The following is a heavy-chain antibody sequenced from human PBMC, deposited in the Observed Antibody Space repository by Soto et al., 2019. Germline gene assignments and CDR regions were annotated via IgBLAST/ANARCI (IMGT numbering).Heavy chain of an antibody. Sequence: LRLSCGASGFNFGAFGMNWVRQAPGKGLEWVSSITLSSSYIYYADSVKGRFTVSRDNAKNSLYLDMKSLTVDDTAVYYCARDMKSVRFWGTNGFDPWGQGTLVTVSS. CDR1: GFNFGAFG. J-gene: IGHJ5*02. D-gene: IGHD3-16*01. CDR3: ARDMKSVRFWGTNGFDP. V-gene: IGHV3-21*01. CDR2: ITLSSSYI.